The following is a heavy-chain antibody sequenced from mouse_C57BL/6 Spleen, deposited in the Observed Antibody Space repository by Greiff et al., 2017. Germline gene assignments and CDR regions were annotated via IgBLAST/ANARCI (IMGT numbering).Heavy chain of an antibody. J-gene: IGHJ1*03. Sequence: VQLQQSGPELVKPGASVKISCKASGYAFSSSWMNWVKQRPGKGLEWIGRIYPGDGDTNYNGKFKGKATLTADKSSSTAYMQLSSLTSEDSAVYFCARDYGSRGGRYFDVWGTGTTVTVSS. CDR3: ARDYGSRGGRYFDV. CDR1: GYAFSSSW. CDR2: IYPGDGDT. V-gene: IGHV1-82*01. D-gene: IGHD1-1*01.